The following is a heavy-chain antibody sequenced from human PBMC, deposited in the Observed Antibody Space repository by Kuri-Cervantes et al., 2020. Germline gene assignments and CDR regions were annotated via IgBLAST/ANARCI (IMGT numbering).Heavy chain of an antibody. J-gene: IGHJ4*02. D-gene: IGHD7-27*01. CDR3: ARQSRWGRANYFDY. CDR2: IYGSGTT. Sequence: GSLRLSCTVSGGSINNYYWNWIRQPAGKGLEWIGRIYGSGTTIFNPSLERRVAISVDNSKNQFSLKLSSVTAADTAMYYCARQSRWGRANYFDYWGQGTLVTVSS. V-gene: IGHV4-4*07. CDR1: GGSINNYY.